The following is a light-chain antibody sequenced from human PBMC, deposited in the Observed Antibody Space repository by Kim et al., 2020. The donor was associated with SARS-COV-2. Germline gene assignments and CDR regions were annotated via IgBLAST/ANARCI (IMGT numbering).Light chain of an antibody. CDR2: GTA. CDR1: QSGSSSY. V-gene: IGKV3-20*01. CDR3: QQYGNSPHT. J-gene: IGKJ1*01. Sequence: SPGQRATLSCGASQSGSSSYLAWYQQKPGQAHRLLIYGTASRATGVPDRFSGSGSGTDFTLTITRLEPEDFAVYYCQQYGNSPHTFGQGTKVDIK.